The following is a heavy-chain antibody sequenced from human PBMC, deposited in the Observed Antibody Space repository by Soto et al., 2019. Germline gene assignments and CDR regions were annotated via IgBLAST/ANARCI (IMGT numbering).Heavy chain of an antibody. CDR2: INHSGST. D-gene: IGHD3-22*01. V-gene: IGHV4-34*01. CDR1: GGSFSGYY. J-gene: IGHJ4*02. CDR3: ATDYYDSSGYYFAYFDF. Sequence: PSETLSLTCAVYGGSFSGYYWSWIRQPPGKGLEWIGEINHSGSTNYNPSLKSRVTISVDTSKNQFSLKLSSVTAADTAVYYCATDYYDSSGYYFAYFDFWGQGTLVTVSS.